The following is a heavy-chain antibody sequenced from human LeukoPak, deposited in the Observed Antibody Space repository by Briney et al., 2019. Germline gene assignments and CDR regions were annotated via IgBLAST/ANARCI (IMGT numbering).Heavy chain of an antibody. V-gene: IGHV4-34*01. J-gene: IGHJ4*02. D-gene: IGHD2-2*01. CDR1: GGSFSGYY. CDR2: INHSGST. Sequence: PSETLSLTCAVYGGSFSGYYWSWIRQPPGKGLEWIGEINHSGSTNYNPSLKSRVTISVDTSKNQFSLKLSSVTAADTAVYYCARHLTYCSSTSCYLVGRFDYWGQGTLVTVSS. CDR3: ARHLTYCSSTSCYLVGRFDY.